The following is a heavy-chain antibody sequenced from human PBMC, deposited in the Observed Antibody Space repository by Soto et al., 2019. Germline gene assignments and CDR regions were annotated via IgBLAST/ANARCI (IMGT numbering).Heavy chain of an antibody. CDR2: IYYSGST. CDR3: ARHAVHSSGFTGY. D-gene: IGHD6-19*01. J-gene: IGHJ4*02. V-gene: IGHV4-39*01. CDR1: GDSISSSSYY. Sequence: QLQLQESGPGLVKPSETLSLTCTVSGDSISSSSYYWGWIRQPPGKGLEWIGSIYYSGSTYYNPSSKRRVTISVDTSKNHFSLKLRSLTAADTAVYYCARHAVHSSGFTGYWGQGTLVTVS.